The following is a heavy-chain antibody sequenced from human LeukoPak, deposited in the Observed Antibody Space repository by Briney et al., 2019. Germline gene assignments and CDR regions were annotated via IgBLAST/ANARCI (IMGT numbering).Heavy chain of an antibody. J-gene: IGHJ4*02. D-gene: IGHD6-13*01. CDR2: IWYDGSNK. CDR1: GFTFSSYG. Sequence: GGSLRLSCAASGFTFSSYGMHWVRQAPGKGPEWVAVIWYDGSNKYYADSVKGRFTISRDNSKNTLYLQMNSLRAEDTAVYYCARERLAAAGTFRYFDYWGQGTLVTVSS. V-gene: IGHV3-33*01. CDR3: ARERLAAAGTFRYFDY.